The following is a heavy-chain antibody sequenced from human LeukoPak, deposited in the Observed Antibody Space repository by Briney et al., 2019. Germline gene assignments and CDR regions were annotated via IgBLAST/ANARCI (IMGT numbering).Heavy chain of an antibody. J-gene: IGHJ3*02. CDR1: GGSISSGSYY. Sequence: TLSLTCTVSGGSISSGSYYWSWIRQPAGKGLEWIGRIYTSGSTNYNPDLKSRVTISVDPSKNQFSLKLSSGTAADTAVYYCASPDLVGGDAFDIWGQGTMVTVSS. V-gene: IGHV4-61*02. D-gene: IGHD2-8*02. CDR3: ASPDLVGGDAFDI. CDR2: IYTSGST.